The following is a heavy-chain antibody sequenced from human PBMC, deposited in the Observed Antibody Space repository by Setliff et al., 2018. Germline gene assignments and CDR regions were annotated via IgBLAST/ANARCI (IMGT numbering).Heavy chain of an antibody. CDR2: IYSGGST. J-gene: IGHJ3*02. V-gene: IGHV3-66*02. Sequence: GGSLRLSCAASGFTFSSYAMSWVRQAPGKGLEWVSAIYSGGSTYYADSVKGRFTISRDNSKNTLYLQMNSLRAEDTAVYYCAISTIFGVVSPTPDAFDIWGQGTMVT. D-gene: IGHD3-3*01. CDR1: GFTFSSYA. CDR3: AISTIFGVVSPTPDAFDI.